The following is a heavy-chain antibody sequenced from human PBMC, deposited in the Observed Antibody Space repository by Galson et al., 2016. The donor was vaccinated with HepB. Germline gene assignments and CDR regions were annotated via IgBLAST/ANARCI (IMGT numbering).Heavy chain of an antibody. V-gene: IGHV5-51*01. CDR2: IYPGDSDT. Sequence: QSGAEVKKPGESLKISCKGSGYSFANYWIGWVRQMPGKGLEWMGIIYPGDSDTRYSPSFQGQVTISADKSISTAYLQWSSLKASDTAMYYCARHPKRNTVVSIFKKATYYYYGMDVWGQGTRSPSP. J-gene: IGHJ6*02. D-gene: IGHD4-23*01. CDR1: GYSFANYW. CDR3: ARHPKRNTVVSIFKKATYYYYGMDV.